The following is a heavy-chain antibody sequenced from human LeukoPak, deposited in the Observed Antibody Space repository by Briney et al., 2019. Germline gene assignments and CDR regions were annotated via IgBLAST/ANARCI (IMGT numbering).Heavy chain of an antibody. CDR1: GYTFTGYF. J-gene: IGHJ4*02. CDR2: INPSRGGT. D-gene: IGHD6-13*01. Sequence: GASVKVSCKSSGYTFTGYFLHWVRRAPGQGFEWMGWINPSRGGTYYTQRVQGRVTRTMDTSISTAYMELSSLRSDDTAVYYGARAQSLTAPAGTFANSWGQGTLVTVSS. CDR3: ARAQSLTAPAGTFANS. V-gene: IGHV1-2*02.